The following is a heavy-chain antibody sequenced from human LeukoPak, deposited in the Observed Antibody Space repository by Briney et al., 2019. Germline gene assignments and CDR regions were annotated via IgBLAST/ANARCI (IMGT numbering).Heavy chain of an antibody. J-gene: IGHJ6*02. Sequence: ASVKVSCKASGYTFTSYYMHWVRQAPGQGLEWMGWISAYNGNTNYAQKLQGRVTMTTDTSTSTAYMELRSLRSDDTAVYYCASSVYSGSYYYYYGMDVWGQGTTVTVSS. CDR2: ISAYNGNT. V-gene: IGHV1-18*04. D-gene: IGHD1-26*01. CDR1: GYTFTSYY. CDR3: ASSVYSGSYYYYYGMDV.